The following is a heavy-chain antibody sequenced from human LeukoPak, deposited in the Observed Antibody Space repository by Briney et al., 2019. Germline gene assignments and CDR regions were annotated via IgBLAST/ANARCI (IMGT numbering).Heavy chain of an antibody. D-gene: IGHD5-24*01. V-gene: IGHV3-21*01. CDR3: ARDAPIQSTPFAY. J-gene: IGHJ4*02. CDR1: GFTFSSYS. Sequence: GGSLRLSCAASGFTFSSYSMNWVRQAPGKGLEWVSSISSSSSFIYYTDSLKGRFTISRDNAKNSLYLQLNSLRAEDTAVYYCARDAPIQSTPFAYWGQGTLVTVSS. CDR2: ISSSSSFI.